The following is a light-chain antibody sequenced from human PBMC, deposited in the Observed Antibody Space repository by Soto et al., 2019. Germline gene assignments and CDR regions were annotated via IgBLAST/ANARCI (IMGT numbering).Light chain of an antibody. J-gene: IGKJ1*01. CDR2: GVS. V-gene: IGKV3-20*01. Sequence: EIVLTQSTGTLSLSPGKRTTLSCRASQSVSSSYLAWYQQKPSQAPRLLIHGVSSRATGIPDRFSGSGSGTDFTLTISRLDPEDFAVYYCHQYGNSPWTFGQGTKGEIK. CDR1: QSVSSSY. CDR3: HQYGNSPWT.